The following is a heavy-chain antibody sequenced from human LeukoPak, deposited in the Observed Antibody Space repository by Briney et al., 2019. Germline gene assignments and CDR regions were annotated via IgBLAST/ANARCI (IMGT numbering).Heavy chain of an antibody. CDR2: ISGNGGAT. D-gene: IGHD3-22*01. V-gene: IGHV3-23*01. CDR3: AKATTAIVVDNFFDY. J-gene: IGHJ4*02. Sequence: GGSLRLSCAASGFTFTSYAMSWVRQAPGKRLEWVSAISGNGGATYYADSVKGRFTISRDNSKNTLHLQMNSLRAEDTALYYCAKATTAIVVDNFFDYWGQGTLVSVSS. CDR1: GFTFTSYA.